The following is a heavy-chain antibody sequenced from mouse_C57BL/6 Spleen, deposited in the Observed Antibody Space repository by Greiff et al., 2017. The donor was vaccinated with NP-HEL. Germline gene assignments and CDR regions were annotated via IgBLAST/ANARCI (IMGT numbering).Heavy chain of an antibody. CDR2: ISYDGSN. CDR1: GYSITSGYY. CDR3: ARDSSGYWFAY. Sequence: EVQLQQSGPGLVKPSQSLSLTCSVTGYSITSGYYWNWIRQFPGNKLEWMGYISYDGSNNYNPSLKNRISITRYTSKNQFFLKLNSVTTEDTATYYCARDSSGYWFAYWGQGTLVTVSA. D-gene: IGHD3-2*02. V-gene: IGHV3-6*01. J-gene: IGHJ3*01.